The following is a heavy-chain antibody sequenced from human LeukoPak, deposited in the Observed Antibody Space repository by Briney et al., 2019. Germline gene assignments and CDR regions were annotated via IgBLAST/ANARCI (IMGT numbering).Heavy chain of an antibody. CDR1: GYTFTAYY. CDR2: INPNTGGT. J-gene: IGHJ4*02. CDR3: AREGAPQLSSYFDH. V-gene: IGHV1-2*02. Sequence: ASVKVSCKASGYTFTAYYVHWVRQAPGQGLEWMGWINPNTGGTNFAQRFQGRVTMTRDTSINTAYMELSSLRSDDTAMYYCAREGAPQLSSYFDHWGQGTLVTVSS. D-gene: IGHD1-1*01.